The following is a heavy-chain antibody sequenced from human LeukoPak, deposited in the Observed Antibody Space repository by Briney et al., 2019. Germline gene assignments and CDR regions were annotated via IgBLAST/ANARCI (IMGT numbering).Heavy chain of an antibody. CDR1: GGSFSGYY. J-gene: IGHJ4*02. Sequence: PSETLSLTCAVYGGSFSGYYWSWIRQPPGKGLEWIGEINHSGSTNYNPSLKSRVTISVDTSKNQFSLKLSSVTAADTAVYYCASSVYDSSAHDYWGQGTLVTVSS. CDR3: ASSVYDSSAHDY. V-gene: IGHV4-34*01. CDR2: INHSGST. D-gene: IGHD3-22*01.